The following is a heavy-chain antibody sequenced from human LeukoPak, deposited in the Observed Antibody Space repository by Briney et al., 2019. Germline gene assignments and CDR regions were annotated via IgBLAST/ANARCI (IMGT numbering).Heavy chain of an antibody. CDR2: ISPSGTT. Sequence: SETLSLTCTVSGGSLSSYYWSWIRQPAGEGLERIGRISPSGTTNYNPSLKSRVTMSLDTSKSQISLKLTSVTAADTAVYYCARVQLPDITGAFDIWGQGTMVTVSS. V-gene: IGHV4-4*07. J-gene: IGHJ3*02. CDR1: GGSLSSYY. D-gene: IGHD3-3*01. CDR3: ARVQLPDITGAFDI.